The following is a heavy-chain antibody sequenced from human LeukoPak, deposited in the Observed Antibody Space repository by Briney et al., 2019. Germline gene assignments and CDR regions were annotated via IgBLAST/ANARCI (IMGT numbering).Heavy chain of an antibody. CDR3: ASNIWEYSSSSSGMDV. CDR1: GYTFTGYY. Sequence: SVKVSCKASGYTFTGYYMHWVRQAPGQGLEWMGRIIPILGIANYAQKFQGRVTITADKSTSTAYMELSSLRSEDTAVYYCASNIWEYSSSSSGMDVWGQGTTVTVSS. V-gene: IGHV1-69*02. J-gene: IGHJ6*02. CDR2: IIPILGIA. D-gene: IGHD6-6*01.